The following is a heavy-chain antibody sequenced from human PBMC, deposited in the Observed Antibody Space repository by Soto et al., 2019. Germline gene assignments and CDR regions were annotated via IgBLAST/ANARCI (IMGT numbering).Heavy chain of an antibody. Sequence: QVHLVQSGAEVKKPGASVKVSCKASGYTFTSYDINWVRQATGQGLEWMGWMNPNSGNTGYAQKFQGRVTMTRNTSIRTAYMELSSLRSEATAVYYCARAVTTRGMDVWGQATKVTVSS. J-gene: IGHJ6*02. V-gene: IGHV1-8*01. CDR2: MNPNSGNT. CDR1: GYTFTSYD. D-gene: IGHD1-1*01. CDR3: ARAVTTRGMDV.